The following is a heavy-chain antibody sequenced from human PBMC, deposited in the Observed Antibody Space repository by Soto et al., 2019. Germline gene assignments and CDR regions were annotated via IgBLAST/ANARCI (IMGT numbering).Heavy chain of an antibody. V-gene: IGHV1-69*06. CDR1: GGTFSTYA. CDR2: IIPVFGKP. D-gene: IGHD3-22*01. CDR3: ARGRYDPSGYVYYYSDY. J-gene: IGHJ4*02. Sequence: QVQLEQSGAEVKRPGSSVEVSCKASGGTFSTYAISWVRQAPGEGLEWLGGIIPVFGKPNYAQKFQGRVTITADISTSTAYMELSSLRSEDAAIYYCARGRYDPSGYVYYYSDYWGQGTRVTVSS.